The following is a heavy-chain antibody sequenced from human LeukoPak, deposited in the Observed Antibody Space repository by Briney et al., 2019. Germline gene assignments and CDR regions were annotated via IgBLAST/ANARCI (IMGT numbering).Heavy chain of an antibody. D-gene: IGHD3-10*01. CDR1: GFTFSTYS. Sequence: GGSLRPSCAASGFTFSTYSMNWVRQAPGKGLEWVSSISSSSSYIYYADSVKGRFTISRDNAKNSLYLQMNSLRAEDTAVYYCARPVSSYWFDPWGQGTLVTVSS. V-gene: IGHV3-21*01. CDR3: ARPVSSYWFDP. CDR2: ISSSSSYI. J-gene: IGHJ5*02.